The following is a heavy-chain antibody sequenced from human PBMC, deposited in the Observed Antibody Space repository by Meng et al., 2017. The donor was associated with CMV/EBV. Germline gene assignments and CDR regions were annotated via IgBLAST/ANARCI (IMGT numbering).Heavy chain of an antibody. CDR1: GGSISSRSYY. CDR3: ARDSAVAGVVDY. Sequence: QPHLHECGPGLVKPQETLSLPCTVSGGSISSRSYYWGWIRQPPGKGLEWIGSIYYSGSTYYNPSLKSRVTISVDTSKNQFSLKLSSVTAADTAVYYCARDSAVAGVVDYWGQGTLVTVSS. V-gene: IGHV4-39*07. CDR2: IYYSGST. J-gene: IGHJ4*02. D-gene: IGHD6-19*01.